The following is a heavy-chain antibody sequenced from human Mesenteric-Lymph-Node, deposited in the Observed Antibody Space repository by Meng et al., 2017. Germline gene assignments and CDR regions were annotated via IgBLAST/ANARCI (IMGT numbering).Heavy chain of an antibody. J-gene: IGHJ4*02. D-gene: IGHD2-15*01. CDR3: AKGRGYCSGGACYTDY. V-gene: IGHV3-23*01. CDR1: GFTFSSYA. Sequence: GESLKISCAASGFTFSSYAMSWVRQAPGKGLEWVSTLSGSGDATYYADSVKGRFTISRDNSKKTVSLQMNSLSAEDTAVYFCAKGRGYCSGGACYTDYWGQGTLVTVSS. CDR2: LSGSGDAT.